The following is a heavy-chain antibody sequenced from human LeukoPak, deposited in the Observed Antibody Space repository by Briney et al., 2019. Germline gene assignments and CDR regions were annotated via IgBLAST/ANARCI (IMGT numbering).Heavy chain of an antibody. CDR1: GFTFSSYG. J-gene: IGHJ1*01. CDR3: AKDLSSSSGYFQH. V-gene: IGHV3-30*18. D-gene: IGHD6-6*01. Sequence: GGSLRLSCAASGFTFSSYGMHWVRQAPGKGLEWVAVISYDGSNKYYGDSVKGRFTISRDNSKNTLYLQMNSLRAEDTAVYYCAKDLSSSSGYFQHWARAPWSPSPQ. CDR2: ISYDGSNK.